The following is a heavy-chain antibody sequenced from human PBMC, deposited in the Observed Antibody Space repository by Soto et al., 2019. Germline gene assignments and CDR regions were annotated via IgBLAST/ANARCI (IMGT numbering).Heavy chain of an antibody. Sequence: ASVKVSCNASGGTFSSYAISWVRQAPGQGLEWMGGIIPIFGTANYAQKFQGRVTITADESTSTAYMELSSLRSEDTAVYYCATYDSSGYYFDYWGQGTLVTVSS. CDR3: ATYDSSGYYFDY. CDR2: IIPIFGTA. V-gene: IGHV1-69*13. D-gene: IGHD3-22*01. CDR1: GGTFSSYA. J-gene: IGHJ4*02.